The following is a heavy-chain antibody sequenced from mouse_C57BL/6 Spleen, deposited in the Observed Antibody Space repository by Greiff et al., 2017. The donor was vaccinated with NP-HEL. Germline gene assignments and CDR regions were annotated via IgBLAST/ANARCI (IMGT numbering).Heavy chain of an antibody. CDR3: AAHGNWGNYLDD. V-gene: IGHV1-76*01. CDR1: GYTFTDYY. Sequence: VQLQQPGAELVRPGASVKLSCKASGYTFTDYYINWVKQRPGQGLEWIARIYPGSGNTYYNEKFKGKATLTAEKSSSTAYMQLSSLTSEDAAVYFGAAHGNWGNYLDDWGQGTTRTVSS. CDR2: IYPGSGNT. D-gene: IGHD4-1*01. J-gene: IGHJ2*01.